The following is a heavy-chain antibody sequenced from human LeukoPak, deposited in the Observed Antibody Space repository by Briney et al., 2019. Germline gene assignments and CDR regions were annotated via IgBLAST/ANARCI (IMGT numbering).Heavy chain of an antibody. CDR2: IYHSGST. J-gene: IGHJ4*02. D-gene: IGHD3-9*01. CDR3: AREHVLRYFDT. V-gene: IGHV4-4*02. Sequence: GSLRLSCVASGLTFSGQWMSWVRQPPGKGLEWIGEIYHSGSTNYNPSLKSRVTISVDKSKNQFSLKLSSVTAADTAVYYCAREHVLRYFDTWGQGTLVTVSS. CDR1: GLTFSGQW.